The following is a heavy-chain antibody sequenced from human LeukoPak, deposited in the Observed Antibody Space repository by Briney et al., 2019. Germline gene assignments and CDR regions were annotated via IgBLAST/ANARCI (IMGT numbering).Heavy chain of an antibody. J-gene: IGHJ4*02. Sequence: GASVKVSCKASGGTFSSYAISWVRQAPGQGLEWMGRIIPILGIANYAQKFQGRVTMTTDTSTNTVYMELSSLRSEDTAIYYCVIHPTSGEQPESLDYWGQGTRVTVSS. D-gene: IGHD3-10*01. CDR1: GGTFSSYA. CDR3: VIHPTSGEQPESLDY. V-gene: IGHV1-69*04. CDR2: IIPILGIA.